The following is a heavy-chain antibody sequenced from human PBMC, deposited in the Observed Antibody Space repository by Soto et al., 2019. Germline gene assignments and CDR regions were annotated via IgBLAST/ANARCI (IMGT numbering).Heavy chain of an antibody. V-gene: IGHV3-23*01. CDR3: AKDVPLPYSSGWYAVS. CDR2: ISGSGGST. D-gene: IGHD6-19*01. J-gene: IGHJ4*02. CDR1: GFTFSSYA. Sequence: EVQLLESGGGLVQPGGSLRLSCAASGFTFSSYAMSWVRQAPGKGLEWVSAISGSGGSTYYADSVKGRFTISRDNSKNTLYLQMNSLRAEDTAVYYCAKDVPLPYSSGWYAVSWGQGTLVTVSS.